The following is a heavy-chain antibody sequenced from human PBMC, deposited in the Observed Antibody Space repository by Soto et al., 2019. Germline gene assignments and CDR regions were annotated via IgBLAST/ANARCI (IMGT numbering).Heavy chain of an antibody. V-gene: IGHV3-33*01. CDR1: GFTFSSYG. CDR3: ARDALGSIVVVVAGFDY. D-gene: IGHD2-15*01. J-gene: IGHJ4*02. CDR2: IWYDGSNK. Sequence: QVQLVESGGGVVQPGRSLRLSCVASGFTFSSYGMHWVRQAPGKGLEWVAVIWYDGSNKYYADSVKGRFTISRDNSKNTLYLQMNSLRAEDTAVYYCARDALGSIVVVVAGFDYWGQGTLVTVSS.